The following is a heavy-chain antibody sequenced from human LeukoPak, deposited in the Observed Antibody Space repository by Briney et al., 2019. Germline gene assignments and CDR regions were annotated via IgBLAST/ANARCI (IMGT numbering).Heavy chain of an antibody. D-gene: IGHD3-10*01. CDR3: ARGYGSGSRGYYFDY. CDR2: INHSGST. V-gene: IGHV4-34*01. Sequence: SETLSLTCAVYGGSFSGYYWSWIRQPPGKGLEWIGEINHSGSTNYNPSLKSRVTISVDTSKNQFSLKLSSVTAADTAVYYCARGYGSGSRGYYFDYWGQGTLVTASS. J-gene: IGHJ4*02. CDR1: GGSFSGYY.